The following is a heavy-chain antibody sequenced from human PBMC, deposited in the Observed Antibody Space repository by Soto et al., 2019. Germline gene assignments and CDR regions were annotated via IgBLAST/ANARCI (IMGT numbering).Heavy chain of an antibody. J-gene: IGHJ3*02. V-gene: IGHV3-53*01. D-gene: IGHD4-4*01. Sequence: PGGSLRLSCAACALTVSGKKYRAWVRQAPGKGLEWGSGVYDTDGTYYADSLRGRFTRSRDSSKTIVYLQMNSLRPDHTAVYYCASWRLQEHDYGIWGLGTTVTASS. CDR1: ALTVSGKKY. CDR2: VYDTDGT. CDR3: ASWRLQEHDYGI.